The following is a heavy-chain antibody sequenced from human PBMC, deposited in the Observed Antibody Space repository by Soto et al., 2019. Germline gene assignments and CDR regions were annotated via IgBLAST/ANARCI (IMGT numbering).Heavy chain of an antibody. CDR1: GFTFSTDS. V-gene: IGHV3-48*02. CDR3: ARFFGSGFDY. Sequence: GGSLRLSCVASGFTFSTDSMNWVRHAPGQGMERVAHISTSGATRFYADSVKGRFTISRDNAKTSLYLQMDSLRNEDTAVYYCARFFGSGFDYWGQGTLVTVSS. CDR2: ISTSGATR. J-gene: IGHJ4*02. D-gene: IGHD6-19*01.